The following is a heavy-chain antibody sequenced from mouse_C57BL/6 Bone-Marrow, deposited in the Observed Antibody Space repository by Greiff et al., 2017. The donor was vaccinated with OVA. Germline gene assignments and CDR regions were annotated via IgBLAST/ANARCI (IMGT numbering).Heavy chain of an antibody. CDR1: GFSLTSYG. Sequence: VKLMESGPGLVAPSQSLSITCTVSGFSLTSYGVDWVRQSPGKGLAWLGVIWGVGSTNYNSALKSRLSISKDNSKSQVFLKMTSLQTDDTAMYYCARGAYWGQGTLVTVSA. CDR2: IWGVGST. CDR3: ARGAY. V-gene: IGHV2-6*01. J-gene: IGHJ3*01.